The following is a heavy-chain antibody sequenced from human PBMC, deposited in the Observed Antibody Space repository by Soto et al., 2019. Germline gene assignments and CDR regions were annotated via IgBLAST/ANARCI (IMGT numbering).Heavy chain of an antibody. CDR3: ARDPFITMIVVGAFDI. D-gene: IGHD3-22*01. V-gene: IGHV1-69*13. Sequence: VASVKVSCKASGGTFSSYAISWVRQAPGQGLEWMGGIIPIFGTANYAQKFQGRVTITADESTSTAYMELSSLRSEDTAVYYCARDPFITMIVVGAFDIWGQGTMVTVSS. CDR2: IIPIFGTA. J-gene: IGHJ3*02. CDR1: GGTFSSYA.